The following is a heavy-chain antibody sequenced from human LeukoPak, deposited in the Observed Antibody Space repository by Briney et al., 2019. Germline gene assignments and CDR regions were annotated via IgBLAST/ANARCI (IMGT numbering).Heavy chain of an antibody. V-gene: IGHV4-59*01. CDR1: GGSISSYY. Sequence: PSETLSLTCTVSGGSISSYYWSWVREPPGKGLEWIGYIYYSGSSNYNPSLKSRVTISVDTSKNQFSLKLSSVTAADTAVYYCARGETRNYFDYWGQGTLVTVS. J-gene: IGHJ4*02. CDR3: ARGETRNYFDY. CDR2: IYYSGSS.